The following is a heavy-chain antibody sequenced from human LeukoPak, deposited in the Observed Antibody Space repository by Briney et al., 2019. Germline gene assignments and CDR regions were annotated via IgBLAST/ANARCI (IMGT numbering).Heavy chain of an antibody. D-gene: IGHD5-24*01. Sequence: PSETLSLTRAVPGYFISSGYYWGWIRQPPGKGLEWIGSIYHSGSTYYNPSLKSRVTISVDTSKNQFSLKLSSVTASDTAVYYCARHQGPRDGYNYGLAFDIWGQGTMVTVSS. J-gene: IGHJ3*02. CDR3: ARHQGPRDGYNYGLAFDI. V-gene: IGHV4-38-2*01. CDR1: GYFISSGYY. CDR2: IYHSGST.